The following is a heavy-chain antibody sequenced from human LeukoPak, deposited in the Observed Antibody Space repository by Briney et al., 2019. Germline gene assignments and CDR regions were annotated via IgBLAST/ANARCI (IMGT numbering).Heavy chain of an antibody. V-gene: IGHV1-2*02. J-gene: IGHJ3*02. CDR1: GYTFTGYY. CDR2: INPNSGGT. D-gene: IGHD1-26*01. Sequence: GASVKASCKASGYTFTGYYMHWVRQAPGQGLEWMGWINPNSGGTNYAQKFQGRVTMTRDTSISTAYMELSRLRSDDTAVYYCARPSSGSYSSDAFDIWGQGTMVTVSS. CDR3: ARPSSGSYSSDAFDI.